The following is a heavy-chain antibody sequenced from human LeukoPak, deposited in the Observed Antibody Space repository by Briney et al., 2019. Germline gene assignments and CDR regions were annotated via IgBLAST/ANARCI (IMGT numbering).Heavy chain of an antibody. CDR2: IYYSGST. V-gene: IGHV4-30-4*01. J-gene: IGHJ4*02. Sequence: SETLSLTGTVSGGSIGSGDSYWSWIRQPPGKGLEWIGYIYYSGSTYYNPSLKSRVTISVDTSKNQFSLKLSSVTAADTAVYYCARSIAALDYWGQGTLVTVSS. D-gene: IGHD6-25*01. CDR1: GGSIGSGDSY. CDR3: ARSIAALDY.